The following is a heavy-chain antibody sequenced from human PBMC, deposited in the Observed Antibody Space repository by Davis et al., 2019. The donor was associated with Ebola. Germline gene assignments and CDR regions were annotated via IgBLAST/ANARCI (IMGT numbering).Heavy chain of an antibody. D-gene: IGHD3-22*01. J-gene: IGHJ3*02. CDR2: ISSGSTYI. CDR1: GFSFSGYT. CDR3: TRDNLYYYDTSGYNDVFDM. V-gene: IGHV3-21*01. Sequence: GESLKISCAASGFSFSGYTMNWVRQAPGKGLEWVSYISSGSTYIYYADSVKGRYTISRDNAKNSLYLQMNNLRAEDTAVYYCTRDNLYYYDTSGYNDVFDMWGQGTMVTVSS.